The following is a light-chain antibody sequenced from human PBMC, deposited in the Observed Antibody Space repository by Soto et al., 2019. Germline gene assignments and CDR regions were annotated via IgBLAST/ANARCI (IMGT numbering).Light chain of an antibody. Sequence: QSLLTQPPSVSGSPGQSVTISCTGTSSDVGNYNRVSWYQQPPGTAPKLMIYEVSKRPSGVPDRFSGSKSGNTASLTISGLQAEDEADYYCTLYTTTNTYVFGTGTKVTVL. CDR2: EVS. J-gene: IGLJ1*01. V-gene: IGLV2-18*01. CDR3: TLYTTTNTYV. CDR1: SSDVGNYNR.